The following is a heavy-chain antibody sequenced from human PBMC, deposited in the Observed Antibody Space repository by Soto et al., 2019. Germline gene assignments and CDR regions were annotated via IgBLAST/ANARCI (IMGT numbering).Heavy chain of an antibody. Sequence: SETLSLTCTVSGGSISSSRYYWGWIRQPPGKGLEWIGSIYYSGSTYYNPSLKSRVTISVDTSKNQFSLKLSSVTAADTAVYYCARHYPEYQLLPVDWLDPWGQGTLVTVSS. CDR1: GGSISSSRYY. J-gene: IGHJ5*02. D-gene: IGHD2-2*01. CDR3: ARHYPEYQLLPVDWLDP. CDR2: IYYSGST. V-gene: IGHV4-39*01.